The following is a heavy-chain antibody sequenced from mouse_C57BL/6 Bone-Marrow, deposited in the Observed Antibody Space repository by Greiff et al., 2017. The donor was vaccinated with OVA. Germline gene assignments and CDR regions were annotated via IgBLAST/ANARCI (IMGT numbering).Heavy chain of an antibody. J-gene: IGHJ4*01. V-gene: IGHV1-26*01. CDR2: INPNNGGT. CDR3: ARWGYYDYDGGGFYYAMDY. D-gene: IGHD2-4*01. Sequence: VQLQQSGPELVKPGASVKISCKASGYTFTDYYMNWVKQSHGKSLEWIGDINPNNGGTSYNQKFKGKATLTVDKSSSTAYMELRSLTSEDSAVYYCARWGYYDYDGGGFYYAMDYWGQGTSVTVSS. CDR1: GYTFTDYY.